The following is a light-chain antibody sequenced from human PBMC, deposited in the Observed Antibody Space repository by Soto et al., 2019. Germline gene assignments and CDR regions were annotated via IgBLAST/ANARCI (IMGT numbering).Light chain of an antibody. J-gene: IGKJ1*01. CDR1: QSISSW. CDR3: QQYNSPPWT. V-gene: IGKV1-5*01. CDR2: DAS. Sequence: DIQMTKSPSTLSASVRDRVTITCPASQSISSWLAGYQQKPGKAPKLLIYDASSLESGVPSRFSGSRSGTEFTLTISSLQPDDFAPYYCQQYNSPPWTFGQGTKVEIK.